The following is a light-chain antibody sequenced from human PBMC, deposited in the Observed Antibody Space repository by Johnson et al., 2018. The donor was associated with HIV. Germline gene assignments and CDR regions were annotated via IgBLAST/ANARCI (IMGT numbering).Light chain of an antibody. CDR2: DNN. CDR3: GTWDSSLSSYV. Sequence: QAVLTQPPSVSAAPGQKVTISCSGTSSNIGNNYVSWYQQLPGMGPKLLIYDNNKRPSGIPDRFSGSKSGTSATLGITGLQTGDEADYYCGTWDSSLSSYVFGTGPKLTVL. J-gene: IGLJ1*01. CDR1: SSNIGNNY. V-gene: IGLV1-51*01.